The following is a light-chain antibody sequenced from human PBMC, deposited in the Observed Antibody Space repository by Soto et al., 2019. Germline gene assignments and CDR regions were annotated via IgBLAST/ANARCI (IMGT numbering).Light chain of an antibody. CDR2: NVN. J-gene: IGLJ1*01. Sequence: QSALIQPPSVSGSPGQSVTLSCTGSSSDVGSYDFVSWYQQHPGTVSSPMIDNVNIRPSGGPDRFSGSKSANTASVTISGLRSEDEADYYCAAWDDSLSVYVFGTGTKVTVL. V-gene: IGLV2-11*01. CDR1: SSDVGSYDF. CDR3: AAWDDSLSVYV.